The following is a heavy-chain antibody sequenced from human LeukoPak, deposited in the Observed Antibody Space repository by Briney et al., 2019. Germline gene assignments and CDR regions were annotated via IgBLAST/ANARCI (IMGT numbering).Heavy chain of an antibody. CDR2: IYPGDSDT. V-gene: IGHV5-51*01. CDR1: GSIFTSNW. D-gene: IGHD4/OR15-4a*01. Sequence: GASLKISCKGPGSIFTSNWIGWVRQLPGKGLEWMGIIYPGDSDTRYSPSFQGQVTISADKSISTAYLQWSSLKASDTAMYYCATMVMTTRAFDYWGQGTLVTVSS. J-gene: IGHJ4*02. CDR3: ATMVMTTRAFDY.